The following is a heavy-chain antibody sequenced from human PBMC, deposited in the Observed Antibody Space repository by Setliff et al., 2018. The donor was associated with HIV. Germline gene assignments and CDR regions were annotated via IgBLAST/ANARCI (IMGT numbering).Heavy chain of an antibody. CDR1: GFNFKDFS. CDR2: ISWNSDSI. CDR3: AKAPLTIVATGGEDC. D-gene: IGHD6-13*01. J-gene: IGHJ4*02. V-gene: IGHV3-9*01. Sequence: GGSLRLSCAASGFNFKDFSTHWVRQRPGKGLEWVSGISWNSDSIAYADSVRGRFTISRDNAKNSLYLQMNSLRPEDTAVYYCAKAPLTIVATGGEDCWGQGTLVTVSS.